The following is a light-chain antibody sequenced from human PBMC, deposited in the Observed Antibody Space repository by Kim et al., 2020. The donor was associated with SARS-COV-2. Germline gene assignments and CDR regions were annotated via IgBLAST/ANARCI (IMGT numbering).Light chain of an antibody. Sequence: SANVGDRVTITCRASQGIKNDLGWYQQKPGKAPKLLLYAASILQSGVPSRFSGSGSGTDFTLTINNLQPEDFATYFCLQDYISPYTFGQGTKLEIK. CDR3: LQDYISPYT. J-gene: IGKJ2*01. V-gene: IGKV1-6*02. CDR2: AAS. CDR1: QGIKND.